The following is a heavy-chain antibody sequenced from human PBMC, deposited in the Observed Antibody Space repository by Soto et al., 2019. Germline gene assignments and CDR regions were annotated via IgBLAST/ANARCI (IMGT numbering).Heavy chain of an antibody. CDR1: GSTFNSYW. J-gene: IGHJ4*02. V-gene: IGHV3-7*03. CDR2: RKQDVRGK. CDR3: AKEGTSGLYYFDY. D-gene: IGHD6-19*01. Sequence: GGSLRLSCAASGSTFNSYWMSWVLQAPGKGLEWVANRKQDVRGKYYVDSVTGRFTISRDNAKNSLYLQMNSLRAGDSAKYYCAKEGTSGLYYFDYWGQGTLVPVSS.